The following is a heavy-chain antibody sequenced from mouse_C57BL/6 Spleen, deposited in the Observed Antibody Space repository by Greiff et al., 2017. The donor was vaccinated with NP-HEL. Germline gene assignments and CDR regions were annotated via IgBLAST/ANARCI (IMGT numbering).Heavy chain of an antibody. CDR3: ARRTAQGYFVY. Sequence: VQLQQPGAELVMPGASVKLSCKASGYSFTSYWMHWVKQRPGQGLEWIGEIDPSDSYTNYNQKFKGKSTLTVDKSSSTAYMQLSSLTSEDSAVYYCARRTAQGYFVYWGQGTTLTVSS. CDR1: GYSFTSYW. J-gene: IGHJ2*01. D-gene: IGHD3-2*02. V-gene: IGHV1-69*01. CDR2: IDPSDSYT.